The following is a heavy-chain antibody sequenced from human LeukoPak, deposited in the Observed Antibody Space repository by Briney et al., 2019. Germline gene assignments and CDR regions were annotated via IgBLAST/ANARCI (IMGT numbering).Heavy chain of an antibody. CDR2: ISRTSDSI. J-gene: IGHJ4*02. D-gene: IGHD1-26*01. CDR3: TREGGNYPNYFDY. Sequence: EGSLRLSCAASGFIFSSYSMNWVRQAPGKGLEWIAYISRTSDSIYYADSVRGRFTISRDNVKNSLYLQMNSLRREDTAVFYCTREGGNYPNYFDYWGLGTLVTVSS. CDR1: GFIFSSYS. V-gene: IGHV3-48*01.